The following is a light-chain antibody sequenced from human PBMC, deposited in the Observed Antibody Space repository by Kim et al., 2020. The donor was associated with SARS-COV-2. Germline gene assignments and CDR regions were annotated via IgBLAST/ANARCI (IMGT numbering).Light chain of an antibody. CDR3: SSYTSSSTLGV. V-gene: IGLV2-14*03. CDR2: DVS. CDR1: SSDVGGYNY. J-gene: IGLJ2*01. Sequence: QSITNSCTGTSSDVGGYNYVSWYQQHPGKAPKLMINDVSHRPSGVSNRFSGSKSGNTAALTISGLQAEDEADYYCSSYTSSSTLGVFGGGTQLTVL.